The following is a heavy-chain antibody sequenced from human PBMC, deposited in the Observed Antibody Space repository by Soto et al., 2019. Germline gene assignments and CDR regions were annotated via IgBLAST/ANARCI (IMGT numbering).Heavy chain of an antibody. J-gene: IGHJ4*02. CDR3: ARDHDYSNYNFDY. CDR2: INHSGST. D-gene: IGHD4-4*01. CDR1: GGSFSGYY. V-gene: IGHV4-34*01. Sequence: SETLSLTCAVYGGSFSGYYWSWIRQPPGKGLEWIGEINHSGSTNYNPPLKSRVTISVDTSKNQFSLKLSSVTAADTAVYYCARDHDYSNYNFDYWGQGTLVTVSS.